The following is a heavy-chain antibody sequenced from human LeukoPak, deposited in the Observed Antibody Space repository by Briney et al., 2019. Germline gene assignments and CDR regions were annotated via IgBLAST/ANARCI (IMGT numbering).Heavy chain of an antibody. CDR1: GFTFMNYG. D-gene: IGHD6-13*01. CDR3: AKVVQYTAATGTGLDY. J-gene: IGHJ4*02. Sequence: AARSLRLSCAATGFTFMNYGMHWVRQAPGKGLDGVAVIWYDGSYKYYADSVQGRFTISRDNSKNTLYLQMNSLRAEDTAVYYCAKVVQYTAATGTGLDYWGQGTLVTVSP. V-gene: IGHV3-33*06. CDR2: IWYDGSYK.